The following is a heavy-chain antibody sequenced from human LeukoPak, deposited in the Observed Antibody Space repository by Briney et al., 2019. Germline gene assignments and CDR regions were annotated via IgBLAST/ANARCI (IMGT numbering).Heavy chain of an antibody. V-gene: IGHV1-2*02. J-gene: IGHJ5*02. Sequence: ASVKVSCKASGYTFTGYYMHWVRQAPGQGIEWMGWINPNSGGTNYAQKFQGRVTMTRDTSISTAYMELSRLRSDDTAVYYCARSGDGYDDWFDPWGQGTLVTVSS. CDR2: INPNSGGT. CDR1: GYTFTGYY. D-gene: IGHD5-12*01. CDR3: ARSGDGYDDWFDP.